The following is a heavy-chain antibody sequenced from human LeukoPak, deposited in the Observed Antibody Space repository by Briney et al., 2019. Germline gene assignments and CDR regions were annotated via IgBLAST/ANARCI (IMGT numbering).Heavy chain of an antibody. D-gene: IGHD3-22*01. CDR2: MNPNSGNT. V-gene: IGHV1-8*03. Sequence: GASVKVSCKASGYTFTSYDINWVRQATGQGLEWMGWMNPNSGNTGYAQKFQGRVTITRNTSISTAYMELSSLRSDDTAVYYCARANYYDSSGYYYREGDENYFDYWGQGTLVTVSS. CDR1: GYTFTSYD. J-gene: IGHJ4*02. CDR3: ARANYYDSSGYYYREGDENYFDY.